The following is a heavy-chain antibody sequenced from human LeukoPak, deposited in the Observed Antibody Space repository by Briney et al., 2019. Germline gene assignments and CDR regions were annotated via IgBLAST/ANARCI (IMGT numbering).Heavy chain of an antibody. CDR3: TRGYNWAFDF. D-gene: IGHD1-20*01. V-gene: IGHV3-7*05. Sequence: GGSLRLSCAASGFTFSSYWMSWVRQAPEKGLEWVANIKQVGSEKYYVASVKGRFTVSRDNAENSLYMQRSSLRADDTAVYYCTRGYNWAFDFWGQGTLVTVSS. J-gene: IGHJ4*02. CDR2: IKQVGSEK. CDR1: GFTFSSYW.